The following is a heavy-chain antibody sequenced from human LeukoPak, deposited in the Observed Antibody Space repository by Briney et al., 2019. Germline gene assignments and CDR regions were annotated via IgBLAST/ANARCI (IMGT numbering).Heavy chain of an antibody. CDR1: GYTFTSYG. D-gene: IGHD5-12*01. V-gene: IGHV1-18*01. Sequence: EASVKVSCKASGYTFTSYGISWVRQAPGQGLEWMGWISAYNGNTNYAQKLQGRVTMTTDASTSTAYMELRSLRSDDTAVYYCARDNTNIVAMGAFDIWGQGTMVTVSS. J-gene: IGHJ3*02. CDR3: ARDNTNIVAMGAFDI. CDR2: ISAYNGNT.